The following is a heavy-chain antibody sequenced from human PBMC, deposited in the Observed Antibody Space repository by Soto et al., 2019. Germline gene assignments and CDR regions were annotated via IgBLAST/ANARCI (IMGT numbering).Heavy chain of an antibody. V-gene: IGHV3-21*01. J-gene: IGHJ4*02. Sequence: EVQLVESGGGLVKPGGSLRRSCAASGFTFSSYSMNWVRQAPGKGLEWVSSISSSSSYIYYADSVKGRFTISRDNAKNSLYLQMNSLRAEDTAEYYCARDGGLLTPPDYWGQRTLVTVSS. CDR3: ARDGGLLTPPDY. D-gene: IGHD3-10*01. CDR1: GFTFSSYS. CDR2: ISSSSSYI.